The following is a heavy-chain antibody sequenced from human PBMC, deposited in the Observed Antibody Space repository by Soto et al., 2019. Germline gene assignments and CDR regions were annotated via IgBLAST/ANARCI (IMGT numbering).Heavy chain of an antibody. CDR1: GFTFSSYS. CDR3: ARTRITMVRGVIITGELGFDY. D-gene: IGHD3-10*01. J-gene: IGHJ4*02. Sequence: GGSLRLSCAASGFTFSSYSMNWVRQAPGKGLEWVSSISSSSSYIYYADSVKGRFTISRDNAKNSLYLQMNSLRAEDTAVYYCARTRITMVRGVIITGELGFDYWGQGTLVTVSS. CDR2: ISSSSSYI. V-gene: IGHV3-21*01.